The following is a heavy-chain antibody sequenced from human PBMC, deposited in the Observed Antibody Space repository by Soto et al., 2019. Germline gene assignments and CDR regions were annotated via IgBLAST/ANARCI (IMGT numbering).Heavy chain of an antibody. J-gene: IGHJ4*02. CDR3: ASGIKWGILDGYPPLFDY. CDR1: GGTFSSYT. Sequence: EASVKVSCKASGGTFSSYTISWVRQAPGQGLEWMGRIIPILGIANYAQKFQGRVTITADKSTSTAYMELSSLRSEDTAVYYCASGIKWGILDGYPPLFDYWGQGTLVTVSS. CDR2: IIPILGIA. D-gene: IGHD1-20*01. V-gene: IGHV1-69*02.